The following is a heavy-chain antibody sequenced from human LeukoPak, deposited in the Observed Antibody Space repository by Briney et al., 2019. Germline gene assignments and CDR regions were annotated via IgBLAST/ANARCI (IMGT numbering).Heavy chain of an antibody. D-gene: IGHD6-19*01. V-gene: IGHV4-59*01. CDR1: GGSISSYY. CDR3: ARETGYSSGWYVY. Sequence: SETLSLTCTVSGGSISSYYWSWIRQPPGKGLEWIGYIYYSGSTNYNPSLKSRVTISVDTSKNQFSLKLSSVTAADTAVYYCARETGYSSGWYVYWGQGTLVTLSS. CDR2: IYYSGST. J-gene: IGHJ4*02.